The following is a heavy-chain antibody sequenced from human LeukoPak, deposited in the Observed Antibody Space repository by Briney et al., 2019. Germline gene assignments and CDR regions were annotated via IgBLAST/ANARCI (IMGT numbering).Heavy chain of an antibody. CDR2: TYYRYKGYN. D-gene: IGHD2-2*01. Sequence: SSQTLSLTCAISGDSVSTNSAAWDWITQSPSRGLEWLVRTYYRYKGYNDYGVSVKSRITIHPDTSKNHFSLQLNSVTPEDTACYYCARGGIGYCTSTRCSFDSWGQGTLVTVSS. V-gene: IGHV6-1*01. CDR3: ARGGIGYCTSTRCSFDS. CDR1: GDSVSTNSAA. J-gene: IGHJ4*02.